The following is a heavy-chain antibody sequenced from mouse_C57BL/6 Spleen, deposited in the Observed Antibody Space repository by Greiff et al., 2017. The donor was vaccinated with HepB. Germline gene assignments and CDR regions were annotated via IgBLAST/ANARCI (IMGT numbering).Heavy chain of an antibody. CDR3: ARHGYDYGYFDV. CDR2: ISNGGGST. D-gene: IGHD2-3*01. V-gene: IGHV5-12*01. CDR1: GFTFSDYY. J-gene: IGHJ1*03. Sequence: EVKVVESGGGLVQPGGSLKLSCAASGFTFSDYYMYWVRQTPEKRLEWVAYISNGGGSTYYPDTVKGRFTISRDNAKNTLYLQMSRLKSEDTAMYYCARHGYDYGYFDVWGTGTTVTVSS.